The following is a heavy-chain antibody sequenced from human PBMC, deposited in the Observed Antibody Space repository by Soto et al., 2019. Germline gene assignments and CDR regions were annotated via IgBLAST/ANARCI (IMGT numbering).Heavy chain of an antibody. V-gene: IGHV2-26*01. Sequence: QVTLKESGPVLVKPTETLTLTCTASGFSLNTATMGVSWIRKPPGKALEWLAHIFSNDEKSYSTSLRNRLTISKDTSESQVVLNMINLDPVDRATFYCAQISTYRIRWSWGSYHYYGLDVWDQGTTVTVSS. CDR2: IFSNDEK. CDR1: GFSLNTATMG. J-gene: IGHJ6*02. D-gene: IGHD3-16*01. CDR3: AQISTYRIRWSWGSYHYYGLDV.